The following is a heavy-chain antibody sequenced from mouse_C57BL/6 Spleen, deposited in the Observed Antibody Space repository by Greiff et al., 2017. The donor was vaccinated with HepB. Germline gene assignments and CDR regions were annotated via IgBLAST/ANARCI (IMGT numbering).Heavy chain of an antibody. CDR2: ISDGGSYT. J-gene: IGHJ3*01. Sequence: DVQLVESGGGLVKPGGSLKLSCAASGFTFSSYAMSWVRQTPEKRLEWVATISDGGSYTYYPDNVKGRFTISRDNAKNNLYLQMSHLKSEDTAMYYCARDWGTTYWGQGTLVTVSA. V-gene: IGHV5-4*01. CDR3: ARDWGTTY. CDR1: GFTFSSYA. D-gene: IGHD1-1*01.